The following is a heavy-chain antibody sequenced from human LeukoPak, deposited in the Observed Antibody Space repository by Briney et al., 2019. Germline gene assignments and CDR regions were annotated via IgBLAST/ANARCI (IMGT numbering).Heavy chain of an antibody. CDR1: GYTFTSYG. V-gene: IGHV1-18*01. D-gene: IGHD3-22*01. CDR2: ISAYNGNT. CDR3: ARDYYYDSSGYTTPFDY. Sequence: ASVKVSCKASGYTFTSYGISWVRQAPGQGLEWMRWISAYNGNTNYAQKLQGRVTMTTDTSTSTAYMELRSLRSDDTAVYYCARDYYYDSSGYTTPFDYWGQGTLVTVSS. J-gene: IGHJ4*02.